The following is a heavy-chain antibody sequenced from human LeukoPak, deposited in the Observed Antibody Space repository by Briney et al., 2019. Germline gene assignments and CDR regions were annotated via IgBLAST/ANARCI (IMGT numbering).Heavy chain of an antibody. CDR3: ARMPYYYDSSGSDPRYYYYGMDV. J-gene: IGHJ6*02. CDR2: LDWGYDK. D-gene: IGHD3-22*01. V-gene: IGHV2-70*11. Sequence: SGPAPVKTTQNLTLTCTFSGFSLNPSGKCVSLIPQPPGEAPGWLSRLDWGYDKNYSTSLKTRLTISKDTSKNQVVLTMTNMDPVDTATYYCARMPYYYDSSGSDPRYYYYGMDVWGQGTTVTVSS. CDR1: GFSLNPSGKC.